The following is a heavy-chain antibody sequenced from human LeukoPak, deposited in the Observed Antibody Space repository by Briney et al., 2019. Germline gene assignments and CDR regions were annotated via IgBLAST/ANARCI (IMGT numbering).Heavy chain of an antibody. J-gene: IGHJ4*02. CDR2: IYYSGST. V-gene: IGHV4-59*08. CDR3: ARRFVDTAIFDY. D-gene: IGHD5-18*01. CDR1: GGSISSYY. Sequence: PSETLSLTCTVSGGSISSYYWSWIRQPPGKGLEWIGYIYYSGSTSYNPSLKSRVTISVDTSKNQFSLKLSSVTAADTAVYYCARRFVDTAIFDYWGQGTLVTVSS.